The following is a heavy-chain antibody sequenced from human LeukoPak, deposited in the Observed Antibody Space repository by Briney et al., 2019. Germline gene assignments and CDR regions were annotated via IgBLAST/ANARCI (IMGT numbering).Heavy chain of an antibody. CDR3: AREATVVGATII. D-gene: IGHD1-26*01. V-gene: IGHV4-4*07. CDR1: NGSVSTYY. Sequence: SETLSLTCTVSNGSVSTYYWSWIRQSAGKGLEWIGHISATGSTTYNPSLKSRVTVSVETSKNQFSLKLSSVTAADTAVYYCAREATVVGATIIWGQGTLVTVSS. J-gene: IGHJ4*02. CDR2: ISATGST.